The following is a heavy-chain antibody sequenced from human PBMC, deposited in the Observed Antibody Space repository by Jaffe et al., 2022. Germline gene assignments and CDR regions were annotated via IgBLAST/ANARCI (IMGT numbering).Heavy chain of an antibody. CDR1: GFSLSTSGMC. Sequence: QVTLRESGPALVKPTQTLTLTCTFSGFSLSTSGMCVSWIRQPPGKALEWLALIDWDDDKYYSTSLKTRLTISKDTSKNQVVLTMTNMDPVDTATYYCARSRYCSGGSCYGRWFDPWGQGTLVTVSS. J-gene: IGHJ5*02. D-gene: IGHD2-15*01. CDR3: ARSRYCSGGSCYGRWFDP. CDR2: IDWDDDK. V-gene: IGHV2-70*01.